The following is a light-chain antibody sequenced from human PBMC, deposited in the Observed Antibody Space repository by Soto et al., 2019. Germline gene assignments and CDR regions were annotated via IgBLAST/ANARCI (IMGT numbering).Light chain of an antibody. CDR2: GAS. CDR1: QSVSSN. CDR3: QQYGSSPGT. Sequence: EIVTTQSPATLSMSPGERATLSCRASQSVSSNLAWYQQKPGQAPRLLIYGASNRATGIPDRFSGSGSGADSTLTISRLEPEDFAVYYCQQYGSSPGTFGQATKV. V-gene: IGKV3-20*01. J-gene: IGKJ1*01.